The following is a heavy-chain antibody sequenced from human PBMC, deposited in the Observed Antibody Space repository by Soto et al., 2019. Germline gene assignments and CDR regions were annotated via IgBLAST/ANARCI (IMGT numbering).Heavy chain of an antibody. D-gene: IGHD2-8*01. CDR3: EKQDCTKDVCLEAAVTLGGAIDS. CDR1: GFTFRKFW. Sequence: EVQLVQSGGGLAQPGKSLRLSCAASGFTFRKFWMHWVRQVPGKGPVWVSYISSDGTTTDYADSVKGRFTISIDNAKDTLNLQKDGLRAEDTDVYYCEKQDCTKDVCLEAAVTLGGAIDSWGQGTLVTVSS. V-gene: IGHV3-74*01. J-gene: IGHJ4*02. CDR2: ISSDGTTT.